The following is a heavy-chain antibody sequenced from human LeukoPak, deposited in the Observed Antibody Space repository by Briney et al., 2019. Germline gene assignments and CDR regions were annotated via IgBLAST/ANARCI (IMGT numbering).Heavy chain of an antibody. CDR3: ARVGGGLLDY. J-gene: IGHJ4*02. CDR1: GGSFSGYY. D-gene: IGHD3-16*01. V-gene: IGHV4-34*01. Sequence: ASETLSLTCAVYGGSFSGYYWSWIRQPPGKGLEWIGEINHSGSTNYNPSLKSRVTISVDTSKNQFSLKLSSVTAADTAVYYCARVGGGLLDYWGQGTLVTVSS. CDR2: INHSGST.